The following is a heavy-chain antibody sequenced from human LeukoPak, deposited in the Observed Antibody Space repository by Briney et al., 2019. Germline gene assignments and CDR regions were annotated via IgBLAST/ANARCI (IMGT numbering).Heavy chain of an antibody. J-gene: IGHJ4*02. CDR1: GGSISSYY. CDR2: IYYSGST. CDR3: ARGGDFWSGYYTAYYFDY. D-gene: IGHD3-3*01. Sequence: SETLSLTCTVSGGSISSYYWSWVRQPPGKGLEWIGYIYYSGSTNYNPSLKSRVTISVDTSKNQFSLKLSSVTAADTAVYYCARGGDFWSGYYTAYYFDYWGQGTLVTVSS. V-gene: IGHV4-59*01.